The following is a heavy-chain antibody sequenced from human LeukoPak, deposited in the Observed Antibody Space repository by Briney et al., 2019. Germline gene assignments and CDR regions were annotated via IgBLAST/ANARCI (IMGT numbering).Heavy chain of an antibody. CDR2: VHFSGNT. Sequence: SETLSLTCSVSGASIRGSIFYWGWIRQSPGKGLEWIGSVHFSGNTYYSPALKSRVTISADTSRSQISLQLTSVTAADTGLYYCARTYYDFSSGRPGGEDAFDIWGQGTLVSVSS. V-gene: IGHV4-39*01. CDR1: GASIRGSIFY. J-gene: IGHJ3*02. CDR3: ARTYYDFSSGRPGGEDAFDI. D-gene: IGHD3-3*01.